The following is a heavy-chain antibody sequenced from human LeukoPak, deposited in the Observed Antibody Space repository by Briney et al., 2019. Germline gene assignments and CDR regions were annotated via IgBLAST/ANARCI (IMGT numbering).Heavy chain of an antibody. D-gene: IGHD2-15*01. Sequence: GGSLRLSCAASGFTFSSYAMSWVRQAPGKGLEWVSAISGSGGSTYYADSVKGRFTISRDNSKHTLYLQMNSLRAEDTAVYYCAKDRVPYCSGGSCYSADYWGQGTLVTVSS. CDR2: ISGSGGST. CDR1: GFTFSSYA. J-gene: IGHJ4*02. CDR3: AKDRVPYCSGGSCYSADY. V-gene: IGHV3-23*01.